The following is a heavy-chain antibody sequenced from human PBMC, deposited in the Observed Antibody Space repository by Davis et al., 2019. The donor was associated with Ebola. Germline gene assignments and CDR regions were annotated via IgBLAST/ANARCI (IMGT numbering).Heavy chain of an antibody. CDR2: ISSSGSTI. J-gene: IGHJ6*04. CDR1: GFTFSDYY. V-gene: IGHV3-11*01. D-gene: IGHD4-17*01. CDR3: AKAPTVTTWGNYYGMDV. Sequence: GGSLRLSCAASGFTFSDYYMSWIRQAPGKGLEWVSYISSSGSTIYYADSVKGRFTISRDNAKNSLYLQMNSLRAEDTALYYCAKAPTVTTWGNYYGMDVWGKGTTVTVSS.